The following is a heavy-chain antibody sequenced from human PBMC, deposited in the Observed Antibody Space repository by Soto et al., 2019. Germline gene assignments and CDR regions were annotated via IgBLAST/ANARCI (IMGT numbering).Heavy chain of an antibody. Sequence: QMQLVQSGPEVKKPGTSVKVSCKASGFTFTSSAVQWVRQARGQRLEWIGWIVVGSGNTNYAQKFQERVTITGDMSTSTAYMELSSLRSEDTAVYYCAAGGYYDSSGDRLDYWGQGTLVTVSS. D-gene: IGHD3-22*01. CDR1: GFTFTSSA. J-gene: IGHJ4*02. CDR2: IVVGSGNT. CDR3: AAGGYYDSSGDRLDY. V-gene: IGHV1-58*01.